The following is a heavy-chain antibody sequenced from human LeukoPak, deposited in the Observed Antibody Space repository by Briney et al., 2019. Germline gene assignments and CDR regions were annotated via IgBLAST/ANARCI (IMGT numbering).Heavy chain of an antibody. D-gene: IGHD4-23*01. Sequence: GGSLRLSCAASGFTFSDYGIHWVRQAPGKGLEWVAFIRNDGNDKSYADSVKGRFTISRDNSKNTLYLQMNSLRAEDTAMYYCAREVTPKEGSLYFDYWAQGTLVTVSS. CDR2: IRNDGNDK. CDR3: AREVTPKEGSLYFDY. V-gene: IGHV3-30*02. CDR1: GFTFSDYG. J-gene: IGHJ4*02.